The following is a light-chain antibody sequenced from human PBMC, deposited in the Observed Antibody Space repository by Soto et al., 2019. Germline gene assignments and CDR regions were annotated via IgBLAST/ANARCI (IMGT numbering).Light chain of an antibody. J-gene: IGLJ2*01. CDR1: NSNIVSNY. V-gene: IGLV1-47*02. CDR2: RNS. CDR3: SAWDDNLRGVL. Sequence: QTVVTQPPSVSGTPGQTVSISCSGSNSNIVSNYVYWYRQLPGAGPKLLIFRNSQRPSDTPARFSASTSGNSASLAISGPRSEDEGDYYCSAWDDNLRGVLFGGGTQLTVL.